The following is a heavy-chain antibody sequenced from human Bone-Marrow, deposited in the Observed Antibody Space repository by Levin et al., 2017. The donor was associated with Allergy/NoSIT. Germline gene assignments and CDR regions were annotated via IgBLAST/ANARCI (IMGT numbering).Heavy chain of an antibody. CDR3: ARGLILRYFDWLLYSHWGYYYYYMDV. J-gene: IGHJ6*03. CDR1: GGSFSGYY. Sequence: SETLSLTCAVYGGSFSGYYWSWIRQPPGKGLEWIGEINHSGSTNYNPSLKSRVTISVDTSKNQFSLKLSSVTAADTAVYYCARGLILRYFDWLLYSHWGYYYYYMDVWGKGTTVTVSS. D-gene: IGHD3-9*01. CDR2: INHSGST. V-gene: IGHV4-34*01.